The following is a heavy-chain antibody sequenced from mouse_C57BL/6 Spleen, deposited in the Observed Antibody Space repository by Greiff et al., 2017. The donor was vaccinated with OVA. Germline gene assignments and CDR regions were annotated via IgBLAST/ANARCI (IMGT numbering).Heavy chain of an antibody. CDR3: TTDYYGSRGCAMDY. D-gene: IGHD1-1*01. CDR1: GFNIKDDY. J-gene: IGHJ4*01. V-gene: IGHV14-4*01. CDR2: IDPENGDT. Sequence: EVQLQQSGAELVRPGASVKLSCTASGFNIKDDYMHWVKQRPEQGLEWIGWIDPENGDTEYASKFQGQATIPADTSSNTAYLPLSSLTSEDTAVYYCTTDYYGSRGCAMDYWGQGTSVTVSS.